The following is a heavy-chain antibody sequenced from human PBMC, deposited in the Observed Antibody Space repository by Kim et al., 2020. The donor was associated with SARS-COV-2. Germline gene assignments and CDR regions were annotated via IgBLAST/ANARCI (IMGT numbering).Heavy chain of an antibody. V-gene: IGHV7-4-1*02. CDR3: ARVPAAGRFDY. CDR2: P. D-gene: IGHD6-13*01. J-gene: IGHJ4*02. Sequence: PTYAQGFTGRFVFSLDTSVSTAYLQISSLKAEDTAVYYCARVPAAGRFDYWGQGTLVTVSS.